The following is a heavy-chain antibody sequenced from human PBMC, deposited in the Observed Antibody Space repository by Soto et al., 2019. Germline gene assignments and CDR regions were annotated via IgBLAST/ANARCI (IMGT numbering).Heavy chain of an antibody. CDR1: GFAFRSYN. CDR3: ASYTVVAGTFDF. J-gene: IGHJ4*02. D-gene: IGHD2-15*01. V-gene: IGHV3-21*01. Sequence: EVQLVESGGGLVKPGGSLTLSCAGSGFAFRSYNMNWVRQPPGKGLEWVASISSGSSNIYYADSVKGRFTISRDNAKDSLYLQMDNLRAEDSAVYYCASYTVVAGTFDFWGQGTLLTVSS. CDR2: ISSGSSNI.